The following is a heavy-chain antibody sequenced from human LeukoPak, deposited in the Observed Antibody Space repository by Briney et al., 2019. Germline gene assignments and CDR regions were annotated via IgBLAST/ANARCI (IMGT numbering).Heavy chain of an antibody. V-gene: IGHV1-18*01. Sequence: ASVKVSCKASGYTFTHYGISWVRQAPGQSLQWMGWISGYNGHTNYAQELQGRVTMTTDTSTTTVHMELRSLRSDDTAVYYCARVRPLRGVPNWFDPWGQGTLVTVSS. J-gene: IGHJ5*02. CDR2: ISGYNGHT. CDR3: ARVRPLRGVPNWFDP. D-gene: IGHD3-10*01. CDR1: GYTFTHYG.